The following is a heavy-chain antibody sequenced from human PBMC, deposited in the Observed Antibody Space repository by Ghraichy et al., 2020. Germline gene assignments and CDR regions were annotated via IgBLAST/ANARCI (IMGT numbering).Heavy chain of an antibody. CDR1: GFTFSSYA. CDR2: ISGSGGST. CDR3: AKGPHLLSSSADP. Sequence: GASLNISCAASGFTFSSYAMSWVRQAPGKGLEWVSAISGSGGSTYYADSVKGRFTISRDNSKNTLYLQMNSLRAEDTAVYYCAKGPHLLSSSADPWGQGTLVTVSS. V-gene: IGHV3-23*01. D-gene: IGHD6-6*01. J-gene: IGHJ5*02.